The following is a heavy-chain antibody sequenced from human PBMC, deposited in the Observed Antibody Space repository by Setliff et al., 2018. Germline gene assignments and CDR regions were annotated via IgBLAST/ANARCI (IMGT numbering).Heavy chain of an antibody. Sequence: ASVKVSCKTSGYTFISYGISWVRQAPGQGLEWMGWINNYNGNTDYAQNIQGRVTMTTDTSTSTAYMELRSLRSEDTAVYYCARGGPFSVGATPGGFDYWGQGTLVTVSS. J-gene: IGHJ4*02. D-gene: IGHD1-26*01. CDR3: ARGGPFSVGATPGGFDY. CDR1: GYTFISYG. V-gene: IGHV1-18*01. CDR2: INNYNGNT.